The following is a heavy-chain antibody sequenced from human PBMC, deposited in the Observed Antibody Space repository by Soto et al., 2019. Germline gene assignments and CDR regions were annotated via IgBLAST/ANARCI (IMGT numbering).Heavy chain of an antibody. D-gene: IGHD5-12*01. CDR3: ARRRVIRYGGYDVPRYGMDV. Sequence: PSETLSLTCTVSGGSISSSSYYWGWIRQPPGKGLEWIGSIYYSGSTYYNPSLKSRVTISVDTSKNQFSLKLSSVTAADTAVYYCARRRVIRYGGYDVPRYGMDVWGQGTTVTVSS. J-gene: IGHJ6*02. V-gene: IGHV4-39*01. CDR1: GGSISSSSYY. CDR2: IYYSGST.